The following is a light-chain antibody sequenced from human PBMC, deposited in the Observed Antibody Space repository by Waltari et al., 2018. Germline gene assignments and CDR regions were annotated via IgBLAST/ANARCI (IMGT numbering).Light chain of an antibody. V-gene: IGKV1-27*01. CDR3: QKYNGAPWT. CDR2: GAS. Sequence: DIQMTQSPSSLSASVGERVTITCRASQDIGNFLAWYQHKPGKVPNLLIYGASILQSGVPSRFRGSGSGTDFTLTINSLQPEDVATYYCQKYNGAPWTFGQGSQVEIK. J-gene: IGKJ1*01. CDR1: QDIGNF.